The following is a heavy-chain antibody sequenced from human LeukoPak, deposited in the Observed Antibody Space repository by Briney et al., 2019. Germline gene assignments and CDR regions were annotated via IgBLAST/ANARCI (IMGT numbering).Heavy chain of an antibody. Sequence: GGSLRLSCAASGFTLSSYAMSWVRQAPGKGLEWVSAISDSGNTYHADSVKGRFTISRDNSKNTLYLQMNSLRAEDTAVYYCAKDRGFMITFGGARGFDPWGQGTLVTVSS. CDR1: GFTLSSYA. D-gene: IGHD3-16*01. CDR3: AKDRGFMITFGGARGFDP. V-gene: IGHV3-23*01. J-gene: IGHJ5*02. CDR2: ISDSGNT.